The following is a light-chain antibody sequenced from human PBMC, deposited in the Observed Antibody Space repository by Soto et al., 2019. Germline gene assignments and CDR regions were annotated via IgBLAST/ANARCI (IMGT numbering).Light chain of an antibody. J-gene: IGKJ4*01. CDR3: QQYGSSPLT. V-gene: IGKV3-20*01. CDR2: AAS. CDR1: QTVTK. Sequence: EIVMTQSPATLSVSPGERATLSCRASQTVTKLAWYQQQPGQAPRLLIYAASNRATGVPDRFSGSGSGTDFTLSISRLEPEDFAVYFCQQYGSSPLTFGGGTKVDI.